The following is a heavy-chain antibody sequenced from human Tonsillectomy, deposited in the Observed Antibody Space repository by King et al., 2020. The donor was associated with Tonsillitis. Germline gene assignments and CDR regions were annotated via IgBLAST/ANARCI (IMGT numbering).Heavy chain of an antibody. V-gene: IGHV4-59*01. CDR1: GGSITGYY. Sequence: QLQESGPGLVKPSETLSLTCTVSGGSITGYYWSWIRQSPGKGLEWFGYTHFSGSTYYNPSLGSRVTISLDTSKNPVFLKLSSVTAADTAVYYCARGNPQIDYWGQGTLVTVSS. J-gene: IGHJ4*02. CDR2: THFSGST. CDR3: ARGNPQIDY.